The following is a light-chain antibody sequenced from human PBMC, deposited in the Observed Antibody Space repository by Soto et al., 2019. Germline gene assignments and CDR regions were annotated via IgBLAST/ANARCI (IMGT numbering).Light chain of an antibody. CDR3: QHYNSNVYT. Sequence: KITQPLSPRPESEGDPFIITGRASEPIPNCLAWYQQKPGKAPKVLIYDVSHLQSGVPSRFSGSGSGTEFTLTIRSLQPDDFATYYCQHYNSNVYTFGQGTRLEI. CDR2: DVS. V-gene: IGKV1-5*01. CDR1: EPIPNC. J-gene: IGKJ2*01.